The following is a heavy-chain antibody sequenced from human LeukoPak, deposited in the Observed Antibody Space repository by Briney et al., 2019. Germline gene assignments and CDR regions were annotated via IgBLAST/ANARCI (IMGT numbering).Heavy chain of an antibody. CDR1: GYTFTSYY. CDR2: TNPSGGST. D-gene: IGHD3-22*01. CDR3: ARARPPYYDSSDVSYPFDY. V-gene: IGHV1-46*01. Sequence: ASVKVSCKASGYTFTSYYIHWVRQAPGQGLEWMGVTNPSGGSTSYAQKFQGRVTMTRDTSTSTVYMELSSLRSEDTAVYYCARARPPYYDSSDVSYPFDYWGQGTLVTVSS. J-gene: IGHJ4*02.